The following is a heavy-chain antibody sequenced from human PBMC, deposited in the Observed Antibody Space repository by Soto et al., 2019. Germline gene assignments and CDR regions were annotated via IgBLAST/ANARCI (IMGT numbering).Heavy chain of an antibody. V-gene: IGHV3-11*06. D-gene: IGHD3-3*01. CDR1: GFTFSDYY. J-gene: IGHJ6*02. Sequence: GGSLRLSCAASGFTFSDYYMSWIRQAPGKGLEWVSYISSSSSYTNYADSVKGRFTISRDNAKNSLYLQMNSLRAEDTAVYYWATPRHGVVTDYGMDVWGQGTTVTGSS. CDR2: ISSSSSYT. CDR3: ATPRHGVVTDYGMDV.